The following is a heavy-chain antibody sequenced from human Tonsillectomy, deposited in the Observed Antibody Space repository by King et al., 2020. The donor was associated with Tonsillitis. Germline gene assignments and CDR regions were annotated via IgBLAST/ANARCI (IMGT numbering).Heavy chain of an antibody. Sequence: QLVESGGGLVKPGGSLRLSCAASGFTFSSYSMNWVRQAPGKGLEWVSSISSSSSYIYYADSVKGRFTISRDNAKNSLYLQMNSLRAEDTAVYYCARGYYYDSSGYYPDYDYWGQGTLVTVSS. J-gene: IGHJ4*02. D-gene: IGHD3-22*01. CDR1: GFTFSSYS. V-gene: IGHV3-21*01. CDR2: ISSSSSYI. CDR3: ARGYYYDSSGYYPDYDY.